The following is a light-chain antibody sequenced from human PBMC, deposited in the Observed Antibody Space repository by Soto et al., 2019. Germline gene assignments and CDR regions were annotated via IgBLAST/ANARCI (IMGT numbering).Light chain of an antibody. CDR2: GVS. J-gene: IGKJ1*01. V-gene: IGKV3-11*01. Sequence: EIVLTQSPATLPLSPGEGASLSCRASQSISTYLAWYQQRPGQVPRLLIYGVSKRAPAIPPRFSGSGSGTDFTLSVSGLETEDFATYYGQQRTNSPPWTFGQGTRVELK. CDR3: QQRTNSPPWT. CDR1: QSISTY.